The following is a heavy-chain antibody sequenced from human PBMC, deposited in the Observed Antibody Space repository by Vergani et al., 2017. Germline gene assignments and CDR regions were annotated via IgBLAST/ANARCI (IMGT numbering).Heavy chain of an antibody. V-gene: IGHV3-73*01. Sequence: EVQLVESGGGLVQPGGSLKLSCAASGFTFSGSAMHWVRQASGKGLEWVGRIRSKANSYATAYAASVKGRFTISRDDSKNTAYLQMNSLKTEDTAVYYCMADNTENYWGQGTLVTVSS. CDR1: GFTFSGSA. D-gene: IGHD6-19*01. J-gene: IGHJ4*02. CDR3: MADNTENY. CDR2: IRSKANSYAT.